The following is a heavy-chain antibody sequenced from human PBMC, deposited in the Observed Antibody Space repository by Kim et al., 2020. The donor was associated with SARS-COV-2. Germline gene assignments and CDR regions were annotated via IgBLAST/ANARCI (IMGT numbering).Heavy chain of an antibody. CDR1: GYTFTTYT. D-gene: IGHD6-19*01. V-gene: IGHV1-3*04. CDR2: INTGNGDT. Sequence: ASVKVSCKAAGYTFTTYTMHWVRQAPGQSLEWMGWINTGNGDTHYSQKFQGRVTNTRDTSASTAYMELSSLRSEDTAVYYCARETNWAVTGTSGFDIWGQGTMVTVPS. CDR3: ARETNWAVTGTSGFDI. J-gene: IGHJ3*02.